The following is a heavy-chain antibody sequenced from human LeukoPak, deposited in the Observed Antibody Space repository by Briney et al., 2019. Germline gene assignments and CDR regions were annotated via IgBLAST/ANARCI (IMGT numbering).Heavy chain of an antibody. CDR2: IAYDGNNI. D-gene: IGHD7-27*01. V-gene: IGHV3-30-3*01. CDR1: GFTFNTYA. CDR3: ARDNNWGSTHY. J-gene: IGHJ4*02. Sequence: GGSLRLSCAASGFTFNTYAMHRVRQAPGQGLEWVAVIAYDGNNIFYADSVKGRFTVSRDNTKNTLYLQMNSLRAEDTAVYYCARDNNWGSTHYWGQGTLVIVSS.